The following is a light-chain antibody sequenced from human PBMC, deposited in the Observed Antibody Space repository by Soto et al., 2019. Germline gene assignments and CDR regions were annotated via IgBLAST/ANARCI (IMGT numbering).Light chain of an antibody. CDR1: SSDVGSYNF. V-gene: IGLV2-23*02. J-gene: IGLJ1*01. CDR2: EVT. CDR3: CSYAGDRGV. Sequence: VPTQPASVSGTPGQSITISCTGTSSDVGSYNFVSWYRQHPGKAPKVMIYEVTKRPSGVSNRFSGSKPGNTASLTISGLQAEDEADYYGCSYAGDRGVFGTGTKVTVL.